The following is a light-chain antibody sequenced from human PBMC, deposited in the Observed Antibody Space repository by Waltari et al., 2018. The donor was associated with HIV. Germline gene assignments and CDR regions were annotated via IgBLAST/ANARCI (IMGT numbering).Light chain of an antibody. Sequence: QSVLPQPPSVSAAPGQKVTISCSGSTPTIGNSYVSWYQQLPGTAPKLVIYENNKRPSGIPDRFSGSKSGTSATLGITGLQTGDEADYYCGTWDNNLSAWVFGGGTKLTVL. V-gene: IGLV1-51*02. CDR1: TPTIGNSY. CDR3: GTWDNNLSAWV. J-gene: IGLJ3*02. CDR2: ENN.